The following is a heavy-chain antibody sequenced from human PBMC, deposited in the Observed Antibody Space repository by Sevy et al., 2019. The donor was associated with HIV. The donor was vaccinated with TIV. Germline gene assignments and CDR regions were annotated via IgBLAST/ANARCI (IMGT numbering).Heavy chain of an antibody. J-gene: IGHJ6*02. V-gene: IGHV1-69*13. CDR1: GGTFSSYA. D-gene: IGHD4-17*01. CDR3: ARDNSPELTTYYYYYGMDV. Sequence: ASVKVSCKASGGTFSSYAISWVRQAPGQGLEWMGGIIPIFGTANYAQKFQGRVTITADESTSTAYMELRSLRSEDTAVYYCARDNSPELTTYYYYYGMDVWGQGTTVTVSS. CDR2: IIPIFGTA.